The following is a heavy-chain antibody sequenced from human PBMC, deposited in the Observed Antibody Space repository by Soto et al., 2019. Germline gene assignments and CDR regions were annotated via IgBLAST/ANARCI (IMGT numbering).Heavy chain of an antibody. CDR2: ISYGAGTT. Sequence: GGSLRLSCAASGFSFSTYAMSWVRQAPGKGLEWVSLISYGAGTTYYADSVKGRFTVSRDNSKNTLYLQMNSLGAEDTAVYYCAKGVRWLPYMDVWGKGTTVTVSS. J-gene: IGHJ6*03. D-gene: IGHD5-12*01. CDR3: AKGVRWLPYMDV. V-gene: IGHV3-23*01. CDR1: GFSFSTYA.